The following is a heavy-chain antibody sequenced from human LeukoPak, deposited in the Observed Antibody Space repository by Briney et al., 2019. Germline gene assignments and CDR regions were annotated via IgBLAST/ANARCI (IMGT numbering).Heavy chain of an antibody. CDR3: AHRHSISLYFDY. Sequence: SGPTLVKPTQTLTVTCTFSGFSLSPTGVGVGWIRQPPGKALEWLGYIYWDDDKRYSPSLKSRLTITKDTSKNQVVLTMTNMDPVDTAKYFCAHRHSISLYFDYWGQGILVTVSS. V-gene: IGHV2-5*02. CDR2: IYWDDDK. J-gene: IGHJ4*02. D-gene: IGHD3-3*02. CDR1: GFSLSPTGVG.